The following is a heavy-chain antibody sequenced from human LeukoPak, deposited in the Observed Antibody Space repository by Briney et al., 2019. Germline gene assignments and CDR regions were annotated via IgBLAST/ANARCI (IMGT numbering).Heavy chain of an antibody. V-gene: IGHV4-38-2*02. CDR3: ARSRSSGWSDFDY. CDR2: IYYSGST. Sequence: SETLSLTCTVSGYSISSGYYWGWIRQPPGQGLEWIGSIYYSGSTYYNPSLKSRVTISLDTSENQFSLKLSSVTAADTAVYYCARSRSSGWSDFDYWGQGTLVTVSS. D-gene: IGHD6-19*01. CDR1: GYSISSGYY. J-gene: IGHJ4*02.